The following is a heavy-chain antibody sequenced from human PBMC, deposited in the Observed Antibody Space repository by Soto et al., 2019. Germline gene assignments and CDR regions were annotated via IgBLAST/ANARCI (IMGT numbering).Heavy chain of an antibody. V-gene: IGHV4-34*01. D-gene: IGHD6-19*01. J-gene: IGHJ3*01. CDR3: ARGGSSDWQVAFDF. CDR1: GGSFSGYF. CDR2: VNHNGRN. Sequence: QLHQQQWGAGLLKPSETLSLTCAVYGGSFSGYFWNWIRQSPGKGLEWIGKVNHNGRNNYNPSLKSRVTISLDMSKNQISLKLTSVTAVDTAVYYCARGGSSDWQVAFDFWGQGTMVTVSS.